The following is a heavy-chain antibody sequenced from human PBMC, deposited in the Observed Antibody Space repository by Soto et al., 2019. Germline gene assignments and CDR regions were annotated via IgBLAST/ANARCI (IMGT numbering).Heavy chain of an antibody. CDR2: ISDDGSNK. V-gene: IGHV3-30*18. Sequence: QVQLVESGGGVVQPGRSLRLSCAASGFTFSSYGMHWVRQAPGKGLEWVAVISDDGSNKYYADSVKGRFTISRDNSKNTLYLQMNSLRAEDTAVYYCAKERYSGYTPAYCGQGTLVTVSS. CDR3: AKERYSGYTPAY. J-gene: IGHJ4*02. D-gene: IGHD5-12*01. CDR1: GFTFSSYG.